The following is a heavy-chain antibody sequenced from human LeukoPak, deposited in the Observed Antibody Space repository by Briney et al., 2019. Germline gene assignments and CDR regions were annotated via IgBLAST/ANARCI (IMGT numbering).Heavy chain of an antibody. J-gene: IGHJ4*02. CDR3: AREYSGSRLDF. V-gene: IGHV6-1*01. D-gene: IGHD1-26*01. CDR1: GDSVSSNSVA. CDR2: TYYRSEWSY. Sequence: SQTLSLTCAISGDSVSSNSVAWNWIRQSPSRGLEWLGRTYYRSEWSYAYAVSLKSRITITSDTSKNQLSLHLNSVTPDDTAVYYCAREYSGSRLDFWGQGTLVTVSS.